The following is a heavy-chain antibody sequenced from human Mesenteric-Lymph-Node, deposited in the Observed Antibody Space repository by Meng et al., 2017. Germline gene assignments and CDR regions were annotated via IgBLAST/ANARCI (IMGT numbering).Heavy chain of an antibody. D-gene: IGHD3-22*01. V-gene: IGHV4-39*07. CDR1: GGSISSSSYY. CDR2: MDSSGST. Sequence: SETLSLTCTVSGGSISSSSYYWGWIRQPPGKGLEWIGSMDSSGSTYYNPSLESRVTISVDTSKNQFSLRLNSVTAADTALYFCARDRYFDFPFDYWGQGMLVTVSS. J-gene: IGHJ4*02. CDR3: ARDRYFDFPFDY.